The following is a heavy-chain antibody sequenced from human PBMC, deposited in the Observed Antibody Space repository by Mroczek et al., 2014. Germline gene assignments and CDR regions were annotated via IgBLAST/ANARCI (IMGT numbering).Heavy chain of an antibody. CDR3: ARGSRGYIVGSYSRKRAGGAFDI. J-gene: IGHJ3*02. CDR1: GFTFSSYS. CDR2: ISSSSSYI. V-gene: IGHV3-21*01. Sequence: ESGGGLVKPGGSLRLSCAASGFTFSSYSMNWVRQAPGKGLEWVSSISSSSSYIYYADSVKGRFTISRDNAKNSLYLQMNSLRAEDTAVYYCARGSRGYIVGSYSRKRAGGAFDIWGQGTMVTVSS. D-gene: IGHD2-15*01.